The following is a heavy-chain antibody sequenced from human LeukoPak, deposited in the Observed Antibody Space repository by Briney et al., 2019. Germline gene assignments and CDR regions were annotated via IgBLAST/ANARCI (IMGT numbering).Heavy chain of an antibody. V-gene: IGHV3-7*01. CDR3: ARGGAEYSSSIDY. CDR1: GFAFSNYW. D-gene: IGHD6-6*01. CDR2: IRQDGSEK. J-gene: IGHJ4*02. Sequence: GGSLRLSCAASGFAFSNYWMTWVRQAPGEGLEWVAYIRQDGSEKYYVDSVKGRFTISRDNAKNSLYLQMNSLRVEDTAVYYCARGGAEYSSSIDYWGQGTLVTVSS.